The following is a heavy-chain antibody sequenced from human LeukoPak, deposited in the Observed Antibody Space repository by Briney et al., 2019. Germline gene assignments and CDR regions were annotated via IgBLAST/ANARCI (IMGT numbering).Heavy chain of an antibody. D-gene: IGHD4-17*01. CDR2: INHSGST. V-gene: IGHV4-34*01. J-gene: IGHJ2*01. Sequence: SETLSLTCAVYGGSFSGYYWSWIRQPPGKGLEWIGEINHSGSTNYNPSLKSRVTISVDTSKNQFSLKLSSVTAADTAVYYCARGATVTSRWYSDLWGRGTLVTVSS. CDR3: ARGATVTSRWYSDL. CDR1: GGSFSGYY.